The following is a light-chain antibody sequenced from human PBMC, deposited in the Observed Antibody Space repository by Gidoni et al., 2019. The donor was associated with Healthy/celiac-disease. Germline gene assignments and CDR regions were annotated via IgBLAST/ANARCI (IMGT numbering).Light chain of an antibody. CDR1: QSVLYSSTNKNY. CDR3: QQYYSTPLT. CDR2: WAS. J-gene: IGKJ4*01. V-gene: IGKV4-1*01. Sequence: DIVMTQSPDSLAVSLGERATINCKSSQSVLYSSTNKNYVAWYQQKPGQPPKLLIYWASTRESGVPDRFSGSGSGTDFTLTISRLQAEDVAVYYCQQYYSTPLTFGGGTKVEIK.